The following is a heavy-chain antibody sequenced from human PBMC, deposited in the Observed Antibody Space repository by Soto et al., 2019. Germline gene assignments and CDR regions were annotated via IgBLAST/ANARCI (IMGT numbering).Heavy chain of an antibody. J-gene: IGHJ5*02. CDR3: ARENILTGWAPFDP. V-gene: IGHV3-21*01. D-gene: IGHD3-9*01. CDR1: GFTFSSYS. CDR2: ISSSSSYI. Sequence: EVQLVESGGGLVKPGGSLRLSCAASGFTFSSYSMNWVRQAPGKGLEWVSSISSSSSYIYYADSVKGRFTISRDNAKNSLYLQMNSLRAEDTAVYYCARENILTGWAPFDPWGQGTLVTVSS.